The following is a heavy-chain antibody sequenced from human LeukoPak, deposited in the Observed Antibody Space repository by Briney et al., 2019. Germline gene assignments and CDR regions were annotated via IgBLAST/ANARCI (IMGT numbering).Heavy chain of an antibody. CDR3: ARGGPAPHRITLIVVASSTDAFDI. D-gene: IGHD3-22*01. Sequence: ASVKVSCKASGYTFTSYGISWVRHAPGQGLEWMGWISAYNGDTNYAQKLQGRVTMTTDTSTSTAYMELRSLRSDDTAVYYCARGGPAPHRITLIVVASSTDAFDIWGQGTMVTVSP. CDR2: ISAYNGDT. CDR1: GYTFTSYG. J-gene: IGHJ3*02. V-gene: IGHV1-18*01.